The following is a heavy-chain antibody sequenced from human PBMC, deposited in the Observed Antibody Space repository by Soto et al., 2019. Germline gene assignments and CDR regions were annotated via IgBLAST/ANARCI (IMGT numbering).Heavy chain of an antibody. CDR3: ARGGYCSSTSCLGTYYYYSMAV. Sequence: ETLSLTCAVYGGSFSGYYGGWIRQPPGKGLEWIGEINHSGSTNYNPSLKSRVTISVDTSKNQFSLKLSSVTAADTAVYYCARGGYCSSTSCLGTYYYYSMAVWGKGTTVTVSS. CDR2: INHSGST. CDR1: GGSFSGYY. D-gene: IGHD2-2*01. J-gene: IGHJ6*03. V-gene: IGHV4-34*01.